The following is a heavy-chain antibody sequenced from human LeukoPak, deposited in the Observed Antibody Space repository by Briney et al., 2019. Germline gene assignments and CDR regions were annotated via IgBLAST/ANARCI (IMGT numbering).Heavy chain of an antibody. D-gene: IGHD3-16*01. CDR3: ARGNYDDSYAYGGDFDS. CDR1: GGSISSFY. CDR2: MPNSGST. Sequence: SETLSLTCSVSGGSISSFYWNWIRRPPGKGLEWIGYMPNSGSTNYIPSLKGRLTISVDTSKNHLSLRLSSVTAADTAVYYCARGNYDDSYAYGGDFDSWGQGTLVTVSS. V-gene: IGHV4-59*01. J-gene: IGHJ4*02.